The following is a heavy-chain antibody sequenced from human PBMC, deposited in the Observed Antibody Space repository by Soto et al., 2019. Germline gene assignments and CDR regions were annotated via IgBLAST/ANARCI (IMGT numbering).Heavy chain of an antibody. J-gene: IGHJ3*02. CDR2: IGSYSSYM. V-gene: IGHV3-21*01. CDR1: GFSINSYT. CDR3: ASPKGGAYDI. Sequence: GGSLRLSCEASGFSINSYTMNWVRQAPGKGLEWVSSIGSYSSYMFYADSVKGRFTISRDNAKNSLYLQMNSLRAEDTAVYYCASPKGGAYDIWGQGTMVTVSS. D-gene: IGHD3-16*01.